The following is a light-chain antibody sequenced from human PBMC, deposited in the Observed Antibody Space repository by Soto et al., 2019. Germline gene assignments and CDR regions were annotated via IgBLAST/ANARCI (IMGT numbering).Light chain of an antibody. CDR1: QGIGND. CDR2: AAS. V-gene: IGKV1-17*01. CDR3: LQHNSFPFT. J-gene: IGKJ2*01. Sequence: DIQMTQSPSSLSASVGDRVTITCRASQGIGNDLGWFQQKPGKAPKRLIYAASSLQSGVPSRFSGSRSGTEFTLTISSLQPDDFGTYYCLQHNSFPFTFGQGTKLDIK.